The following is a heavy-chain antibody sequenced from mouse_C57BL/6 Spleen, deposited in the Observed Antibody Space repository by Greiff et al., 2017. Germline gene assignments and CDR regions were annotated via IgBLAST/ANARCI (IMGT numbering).Heavy chain of an antibody. Sequence: EVQLVESGGGLVKPGGSLKLSCAASGFTFSDYGMHWVRQAPEKGLEWVAYISSGSSTIYYADTVKGRFTISRANAKNTLFLQLTILGLGDTAMYYCARAYGSGVFFDYWSQGTTLTVSA. CDR3: ARAYGSGVFFDY. CDR2: ISSGSSTI. V-gene: IGHV5-17*01. J-gene: IGHJ2*01. D-gene: IGHD1-1*01. CDR1: GFTFSDYG.